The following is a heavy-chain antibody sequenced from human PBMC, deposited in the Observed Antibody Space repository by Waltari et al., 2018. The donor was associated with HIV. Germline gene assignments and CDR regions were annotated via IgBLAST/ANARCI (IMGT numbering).Heavy chain of an antibody. CDR3: AKAESFFHPPDY. J-gene: IGHJ4*02. CDR2: SSWNSDST. Sequence: EVQLVESGGGLVQPGRSLRLSCAASVFTFVDYAMHWVRQVSGKGVGWVSGSSWNSDSTGYADSGKGRFTISRDNAKTSLYLQMNSLRTEDTALYYCAKAESFFHPPDYWGQGTLVTVSS. D-gene: IGHD1-26*01. V-gene: IGHV3-9*01. CDR1: VFTFVDYA.